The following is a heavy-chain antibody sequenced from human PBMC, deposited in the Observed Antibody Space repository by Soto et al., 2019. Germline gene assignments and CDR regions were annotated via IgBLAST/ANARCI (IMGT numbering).Heavy chain of an antibody. J-gene: IGHJ4*02. Sequence: QVQLVQSGAEVKKPGASVKVSCKASGYTFTSYGISWVRQAPGQGLEWMGWISANNGNTNYAQQLQGRVTMTTDTSTSTASMELRSLRSHDTAVYYSASDRGSYALDYCGQGTLVTVSS. D-gene: IGHD1-26*01. CDR1: GYTFTSYG. V-gene: IGHV1-18*01. CDR2: ISANNGNT. CDR3: ASDRGSYALDY.